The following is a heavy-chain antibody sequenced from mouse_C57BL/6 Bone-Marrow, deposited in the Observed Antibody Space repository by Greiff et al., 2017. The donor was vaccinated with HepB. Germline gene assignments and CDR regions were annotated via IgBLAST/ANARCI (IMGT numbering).Heavy chain of an antibody. Sequence: VQLKQSGAELARPGASVKLSCKASGYTFTSYGISWVKQRTGQGLEWIGEIYPRSGNTYYNEKFKGKATLTADKSSSTAYMELRSLTSEDSAVYFCARAGKLGQAYWGQGTLVTVSA. D-gene: IGHD4-1*01. CDR1: GYTFTSYG. CDR3: ARAGKLGQAY. J-gene: IGHJ3*01. V-gene: IGHV1-81*01. CDR2: IYPRSGNT.